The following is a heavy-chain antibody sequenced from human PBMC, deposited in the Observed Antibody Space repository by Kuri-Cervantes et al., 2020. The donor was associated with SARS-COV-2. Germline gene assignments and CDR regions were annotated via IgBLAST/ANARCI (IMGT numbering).Heavy chain of an antibody. V-gene: IGHV1-69*05. J-gene: IGHJ6*03. CDR1: GYTFTSYG. D-gene: IGHD7-27*01. CDR3: ARDRGQLGIGVYYYYYMDV. CDR2: IIPIFGTA. Sequence: SVKVSCKASGYTFTSYGISWVRQAPGQGPEWMGGIIPIFGTANYAQKFQGRVTITTDESTSTAYMELSSLRSEDTAVYYCARDRGQLGIGVYYYYYMDVWGKGTTVTVSS.